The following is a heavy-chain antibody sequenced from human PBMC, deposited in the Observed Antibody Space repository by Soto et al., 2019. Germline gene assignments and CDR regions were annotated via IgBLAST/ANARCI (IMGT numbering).Heavy chain of an antibody. Sequence: QVQLQESGPGLVKPSETLSLTCAVSGGSLTGQHWSWIRQPPGKGLERIGQIVNSGIARDHPSLQSRVAISIDTSKNRFALRLSSVTAADTAVYYCASYIEGNGGRGSWGQGHLVTVSS. V-gene: IGHV4-4*09. D-gene: IGHD5-12*01. CDR2: IVNSGIA. CDR1: GGSLTGQH. CDR3: ASYIEGNGGRGS. J-gene: IGHJ4*02.